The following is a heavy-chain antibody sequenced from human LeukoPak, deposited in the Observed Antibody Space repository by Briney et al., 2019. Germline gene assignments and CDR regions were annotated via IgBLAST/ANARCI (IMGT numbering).Heavy chain of an antibody. CDR2: IYYSGST. CDR3: VGGGDYGDYFLDY. D-gene: IGHD4-17*01. Sequence: SETLSLTCTVSGGSISTSSYYWGWIRQPPGKGLEWIGNIYYSGSTYYNPSLTSRVTISIDTSKNHFSLKLTSVTAADTAVYYCVGGGDYGDYFLDYWGQGTLVTVSS. CDR1: GGSISTSSYY. V-gene: IGHV4-39*07. J-gene: IGHJ4*02.